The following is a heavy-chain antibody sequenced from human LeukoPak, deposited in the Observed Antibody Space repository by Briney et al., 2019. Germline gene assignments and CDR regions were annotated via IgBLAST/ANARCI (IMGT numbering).Heavy chain of an antibody. CDR2: IKSRTDGGTT. D-gene: IGHD3-10*01. V-gene: IGHV3-15*01. CDR1: GFTFSNAW. CDR3: TTTAKWAYGSGN. Sequence: GGSLRLSCAASGFTFSNAWMSWVRQAQGKGLEWVGRIKSRTDGGTTDYAAPVKGRFTISRDDSKNTLYLQMNSLKTEDTAVYYCTTTAKWAYGSGNWGQGTLVTVSS. J-gene: IGHJ4*02.